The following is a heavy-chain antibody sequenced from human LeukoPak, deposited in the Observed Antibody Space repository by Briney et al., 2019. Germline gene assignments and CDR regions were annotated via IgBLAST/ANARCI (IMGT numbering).Heavy chain of an antibody. D-gene: IGHD1-14*01. V-gene: IGHV4-59*08. CDR1: GDSVTDYY. CDR3: ARQPGGTAAFDI. CDR2: SHHSGET. J-gene: IGHJ3*02. Sequence: SETLSLTCTVSGDSVTDYYWSWLRQPPGQGLEWIAYSHHSGETKYNPSLKSRITISVDTTKNQFSLKLSSVTAADTAVYYCARQPGGTAAFDIWGQGTTVTVSA.